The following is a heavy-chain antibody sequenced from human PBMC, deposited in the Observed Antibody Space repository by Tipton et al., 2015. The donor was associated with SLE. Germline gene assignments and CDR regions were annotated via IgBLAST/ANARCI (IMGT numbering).Heavy chain of an antibody. CDR3: ARVRGISSWYDY. V-gene: IGHV4-4*08. D-gene: IGHD6-13*01. CDR1: GGSISSYY. J-gene: IGHJ4*02. Sequence: TLSLTCTVSGGSISSYYWSWIRQPPGKGLEWIGYIYASGSTNYNPSLKSRLTISVDTSKSQFSLKLRSVTAADTAVYYCARVRGISSWYDYWGQGTLVTVSS. CDR2: IYASGST.